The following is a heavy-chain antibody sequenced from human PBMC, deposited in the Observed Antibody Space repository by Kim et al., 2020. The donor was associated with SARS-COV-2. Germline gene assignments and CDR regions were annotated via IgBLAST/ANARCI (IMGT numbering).Heavy chain of an antibody. CDR3: ARGLHYYDSSGYFDY. D-gene: IGHD3-22*01. CDR2: IYHSGST. J-gene: IGHJ4*02. Sequence: SETLSLTCAVSGGSISSSNWWIWVRQPPGKGLEWIGEIYHSGSTNYNPSLKSRVTISVDKSKNQFSLKLSSVTAADTAVYYCARGLHYYDSSGYFDYWGQGTLVTVSS. V-gene: IGHV4-4*02. CDR1: GGSISSSNW.